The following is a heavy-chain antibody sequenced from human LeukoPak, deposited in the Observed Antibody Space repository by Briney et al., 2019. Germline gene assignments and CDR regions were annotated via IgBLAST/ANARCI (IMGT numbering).Heavy chain of an antibody. J-gene: IGHJ4*02. V-gene: IGHV3-23*01. Sequence: GGSLRLSCAASGFTFSSYAMSWVRQAPGKGLEWVSAISGSGGSTYYADSVKGRFTISRDNSKNTLYLQMNSLRAEDTAVYYCAKDREEYSSSYYFDYWGQGTLVTVSS. D-gene: IGHD6-6*01. CDR1: GFTFSSYA. CDR3: AKDREEYSSSYYFDY. CDR2: ISGSGGST.